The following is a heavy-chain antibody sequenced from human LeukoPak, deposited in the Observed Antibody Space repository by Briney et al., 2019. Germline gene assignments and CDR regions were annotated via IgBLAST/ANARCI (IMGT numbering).Heavy chain of an antibody. CDR3: ARGLHSSGSYWFDP. D-gene: IGHD6-19*01. V-gene: IGHV1-8*01. Sequence: ASVKVSCKASGYTFTSYDINWVRQATGQGLEWMGWMNPNSGNTGYAQKFQGRVTMTRNTSISTAYMELSSLRSEDTAVYYCARGLHSSGSYWFDPWGQGTLVTVSS. CDR1: GYTFTSYD. CDR2: MNPNSGNT. J-gene: IGHJ5*02.